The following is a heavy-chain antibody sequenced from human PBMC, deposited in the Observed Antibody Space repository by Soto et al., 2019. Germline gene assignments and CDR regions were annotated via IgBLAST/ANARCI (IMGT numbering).Heavy chain of an antibody. CDR1: GYTFTSYG. CDR3: ATPYCSSPSCSAPDGVDA. J-gene: IGHJ6*02. V-gene: IGHV1-18*01. CDR2: ISAYNGNT. D-gene: IGHD2-2*01. Sequence: ASVKVSCKASGYTFTSYGISWVRQAPGQGLEWMGWISAYNGNTNYAQKLQGRVTMTTATSTSPAYMELRSLRSDDTAGYYCATPYCSSPSCSAPDGVDAWGQRTTVTVS.